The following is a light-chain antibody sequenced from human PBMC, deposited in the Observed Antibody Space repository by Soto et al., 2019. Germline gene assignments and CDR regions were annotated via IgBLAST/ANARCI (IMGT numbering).Light chain of an antibody. J-gene: IGLJ3*02. V-gene: IGLV2-14*01. CDR2: EVS. Sequence: QSVLTQPASVSGSPGQSITISSTGTSSDVGGYNYVSWYQQHPGKAPKLMIYEVSNRPSGVSNRFSGSKSGNTASLTVSGLQAEDEADYYCTSYRSSNTWVFGGGTKLTVL. CDR1: SSDVGGYNY. CDR3: TSYRSSNTWV.